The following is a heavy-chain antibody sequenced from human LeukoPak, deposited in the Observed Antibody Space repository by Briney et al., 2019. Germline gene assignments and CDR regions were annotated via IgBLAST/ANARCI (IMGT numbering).Heavy chain of an antibody. V-gene: IGHV3-11*04. CDR3: ARAKFSGSGYYMPFYY. D-gene: IGHD3-3*01. J-gene: IGHJ4*02. Sequence: PGGSLRLSCAASGFTFSDYYMSWIRQAPGKGLEWVSYISSSGSTIYYADSVKGRFTISRDNAKNSLYLQMNSLRAEDTAVYYCARAKFSGSGYYMPFYYWGQGTLVTVSS. CDR2: ISSSGSTI. CDR1: GFTFSDYY.